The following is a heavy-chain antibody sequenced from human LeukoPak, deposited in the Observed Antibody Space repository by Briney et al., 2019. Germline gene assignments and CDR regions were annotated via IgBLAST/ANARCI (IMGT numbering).Heavy chain of an antibody. V-gene: IGHV4-34*01. CDR2: INHSGST. CDR3: ARSDGYGLVGI. J-gene: IGHJ3*02. D-gene: IGHD3-10*01. Sequence: SETLSLTCAVYGGSFSGYYWSWIRQPPGRGLEWIGEINHSGSTNYNPSLKSRVTISVDTSKNQFSLKLSSVTAADTAVYYCARSDGYGLVGIWGQGTMVTVSS. CDR1: GGSFSGYY.